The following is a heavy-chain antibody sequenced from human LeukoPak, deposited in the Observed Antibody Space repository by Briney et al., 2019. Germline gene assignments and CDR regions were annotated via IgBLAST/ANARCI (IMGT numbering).Heavy chain of an antibody. J-gene: IGHJ4*02. D-gene: IGHD3-10*01. Sequence: GGSXRLSXAAXXSXXXSYGMHWVRQAPGXGLEWVAFIRYDGSNKYYADSVKGRFTISRDNSKNTLYLQMNSLRAEDTAVYYCAKDNSYYGSGSYLDYWGQGTLVTVSS. V-gene: IGHV3-30*02. CDR1: XSXXXSYG. CDR3: AKDNSYYGSGSYLDY. CDR2: IRYDGSNK.